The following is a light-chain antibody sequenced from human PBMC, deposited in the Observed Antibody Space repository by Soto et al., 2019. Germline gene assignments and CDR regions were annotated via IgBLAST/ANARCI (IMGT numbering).Light chain of an antibody. CDR1: ESISND. J-gene: IGKJ2*01. Sequence: DIQMTQSPSSLSASVGDRVTITCRASESISNDLHWYQQKPGKAPKILIYAASTLQSGVLSRFSGSGSGTYFTLTISSLQPEDFATYYCQQSYTASPYTFGQGTKLQIK. CDR3: QQSYTASPYT. V-gene: IGKV1-39*01. CDR2: AAS.